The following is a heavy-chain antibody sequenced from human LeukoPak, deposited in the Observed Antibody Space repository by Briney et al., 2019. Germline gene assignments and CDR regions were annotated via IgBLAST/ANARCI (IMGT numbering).Heavy chain of an antibody. J-gene: IGHJ4*02. CDR2: INHSGST. V-gene: IGHV4-34*01. D-gene: IGHD5-12*01. CDR3: AIQIVDIVATISTGLDY. CDR1: GGSFSGYY. Sequence: PSETLSLTCAVYGGSFSGYYWSWIRQPPGKGLEWIGEINHSGSTNYNPSLKSRVTISVDTSKNQFSLKLSSVTAADTAVYYCAIQIVDIVATISTGLDYWGQGTLVTVSS.